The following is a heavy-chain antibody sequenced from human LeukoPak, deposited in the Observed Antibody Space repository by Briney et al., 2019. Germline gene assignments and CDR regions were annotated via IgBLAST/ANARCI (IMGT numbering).Heavy chain of an antibody. Sequence: GGSLRLSCAASGFIFSDYWMHWLRQAPGKGLVCVSRVNRDGSSTSYADSVKGRFTISRDNAKNTLSLQMNSLRGEDTAVYYCARDRSISAAGDTYWGQGTLVTVSS. CDR2: VNRDGSST. D-gene: IGHD6-13*01. CDR3: ARDRSISAAGDTY. CDR1: GFIFSDYW. V-gene: IGHV3-74*01. J-gene: IGHJ4*02.